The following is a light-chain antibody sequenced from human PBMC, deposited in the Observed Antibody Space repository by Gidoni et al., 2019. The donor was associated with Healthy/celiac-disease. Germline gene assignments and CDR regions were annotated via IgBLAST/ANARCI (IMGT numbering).Light chain of an antibody. CDR1: QSVSSY. V-gene: IGKV3-11*01. CDR2: DAS. Sequence: DIVLTQSPATLSLSPGERATLTCRATQSVSSYLAWSQQKPGQAPSLLIVDASNSAPGIPARSSGSGSETDFTLNISSLEPDDCAVYYCQQRSNWPPITFGQGTRLGIK. J-gene: IGKJ5*01. CDR3: QQRSNWPPIT.